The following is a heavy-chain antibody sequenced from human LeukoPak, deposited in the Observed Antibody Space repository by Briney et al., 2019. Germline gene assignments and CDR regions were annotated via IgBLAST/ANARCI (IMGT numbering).Heavy chain of an antibody. J-gene: IGHJ4*02. V-gene: IGHV1-2*02. Sequence: ASVKVSCEASGYTFTGYYIHWVRQAPGQGLEWMAWINPNSGDTDCAQKSQGRVSMTRDTSISTAYMDLSRLTSDDTAVYYCAILLGATTNFDYWGQGTLVTVSS. D-gene: IGHD1-26*01. CDR2: INPNSGDT. CDR1: GYTFTGYY. CDR3: AILLGATTNFDY.